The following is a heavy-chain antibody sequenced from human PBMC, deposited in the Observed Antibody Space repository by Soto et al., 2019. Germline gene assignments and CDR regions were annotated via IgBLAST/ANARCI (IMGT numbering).Heavy chain of an antibody. CDR2: IYYGGSA. V-gene: IGHV4-59*01. Sequence: SETLSLTCTVSGGSISSYYWSWIRQPPGKGLEWIGYIYYGGSANYNPSLKSRVTISVDTSKNQFSLNLTSVTAADTAVYYCARDIVVVPAYYFYGMDVWGQGTTVTVSS. CDR3: ARDIVVVPAYYFYGMDV. D-gene: IGHD2-2*01. J-gene: IGHJ6*02. CDR1: GGSISSYY.